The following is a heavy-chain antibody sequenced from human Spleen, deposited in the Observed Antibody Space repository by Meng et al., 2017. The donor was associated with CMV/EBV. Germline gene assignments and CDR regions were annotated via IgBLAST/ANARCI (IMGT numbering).Heavy chain of an antibody. Sequence: GSLRLSCTVSGGSISSYYWSWIRQPPGKGLEWIGYIYYSGSTNYNPSLKSRVTISVDTSKNQFSLKLSSVTAADTAVYYCARGDGAAAGPVASYYYYGMDVWGQGTAVTVSS. CDR3: ARGDGAAAGPVASYYYYGMDV. V-gene: IGHV4-59*01. D-gene: IGHD6-13*01. CDR1: GGSISSYY. CDR2: IYYSGST. J-gene: IGHJ6*02.